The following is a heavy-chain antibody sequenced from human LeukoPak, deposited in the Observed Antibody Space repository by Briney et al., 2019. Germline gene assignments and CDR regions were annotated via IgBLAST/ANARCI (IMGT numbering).Heavy chain of an antibody. CDR3: ARGRGWVDH. Sequence: GGSLRLSCEASGCTFTAYALTWFRQAPGKGLEWVANIHDDGFVRNYVDSVKGRFTISRDNPKNSVYLQLNNLRVDDTALYYCARGRGWVDHWGQGTLVTVSS. V-gene: IGHV3-7*03. J-gene: IGHJ4*02. CDR1: GCTFTAYA. CDR2: IHDDGFVR. D-gene: IGHD3-16*01.